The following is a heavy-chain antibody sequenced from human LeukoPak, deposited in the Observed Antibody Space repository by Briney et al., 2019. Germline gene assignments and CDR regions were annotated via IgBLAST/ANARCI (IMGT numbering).Heavy chain of an antibody. V-gene: IGHV4-59*08. CDR1: CGSIGTYY. D-gene: IGHD3-16*02. J-gene: IGHJ6*03. CDR2: IYVTGST. Sequence: PSQTLSLTCTVSCGSIGTYYWSWIRQSPGEGLEWIGYIYVTGSTRYNLYLQSRVPISVDTSTNQFFLKMSSMTAANTVVQCCARHIGGGIEDMDVWGKGAKVTVSS. CDR3: ARHIGGGIEDMDV.